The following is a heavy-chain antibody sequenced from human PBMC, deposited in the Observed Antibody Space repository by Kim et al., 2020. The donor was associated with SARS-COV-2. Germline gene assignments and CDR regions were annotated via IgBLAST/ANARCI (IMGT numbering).Heavy chain of an antibody. CDR1: GFTFSGST. Sequence: GGSLRLSCAASGFTFSGSTMPWVRQASGKGLEWVGRIRSKANSYATAYAASVKNRFTISRDDSKNTAYLQMNSLKTEDTAVYYCTRVSSIPGGWYDAVV. V-gene: IGHV3-73*01. CDR3: TRVSSIPGGWYDAVV. CDR2: IRSKANSYAT. D-gene: IGHD6-19*01. J-gene: IGHJ3*02.